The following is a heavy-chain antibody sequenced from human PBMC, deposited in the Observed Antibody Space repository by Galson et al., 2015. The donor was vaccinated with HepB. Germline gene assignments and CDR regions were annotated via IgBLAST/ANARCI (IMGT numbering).Heavy chain of an antibody. CDR1: GGSISSYY. V-gene: IGHV4-59*08. CDR3: AISRAQVVRAASGVYYYYYGMDV. CDR2: LYYSGST. D-gene: IGHD2-2*01. J-gene: IGHJ6*02. Sequence: SETLSLTCTVSGGSISSYYWSWIRQPPGKGLEWIGYLYYSGSTDYNPSLKSRVTISIDTSKNQSSLKLSSVTAADTAVYYCAISRAQVVRAASGVYYYYYGMDVWGQGTTVTVSS.